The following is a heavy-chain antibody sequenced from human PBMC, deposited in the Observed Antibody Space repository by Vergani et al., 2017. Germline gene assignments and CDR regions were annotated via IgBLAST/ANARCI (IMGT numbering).Heavy chain of an antibody. CDR3: ARQGDMTTNYNWFDP. V-gene: IGHV5-51*01. CDR1: GYSFTSYW. Sequence: EVQLVQSGAEVKKPGESLKISCKGSGYSFTSYWIGWVRQMPGKGLEWMGIIYPGDSDTRYSPSFQGQVTISADESISTAYLQWSSLKASATAMYYCARQGDMTTNYNWFDPWGQGTLVTVSS. D-gene: IGHD4-11*01. CDR2: IYPGDSDT. J-gene: IGHJ5*02.